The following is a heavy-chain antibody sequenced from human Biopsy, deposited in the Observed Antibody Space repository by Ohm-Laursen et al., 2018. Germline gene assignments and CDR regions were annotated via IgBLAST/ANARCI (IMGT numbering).Heavy chain of an antibody. Sequence: SDTLSLTCIVSGASITSYYWSWIRQPAGKGLEWIGHTYKGGNTNHNPSLESRVSMSVDTSKNQLSLTLRSVTAADTAVYYCARDLPSSYYYAMDVWGQGTTVTVSS. CDR3: ARDLPSSYYYAMDV. V-gene: IGHV4-4*07. J-gene: IGHJ6*02. CDR2: TYKGGNT. CDR1: GASITSYY.